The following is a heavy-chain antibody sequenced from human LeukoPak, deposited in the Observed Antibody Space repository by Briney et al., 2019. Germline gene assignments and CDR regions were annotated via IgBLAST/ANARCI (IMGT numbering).Heavy chain of an antibody. CDR2: IIPIFGTA. D-gene: IGHD1-7*01. CDR3: AREMGTTRFDP. Sequence: GCSVKVSCKASGGTFSSYAIIWVRQAPGQGLEWMRGIIPIFGTANYAQKFQGRVTITADVSTSTAYMELSSLRSEDTAVYYCAREMGTTRFDPWGQGTLVTVSS. J-gene: IGHJ5*02. CDR1: GGTFSSYA. V-gene: IGHV1-69*01.